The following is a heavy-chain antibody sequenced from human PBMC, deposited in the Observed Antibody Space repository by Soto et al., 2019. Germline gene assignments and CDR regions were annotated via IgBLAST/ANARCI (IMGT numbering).Heavy chain of an antibody. CDR2: ISAYNGNT. Sequence: QVQLVQSGAEVKKPGASVKVSCKASGYTFTSYGISWVRQAPGQGLEWMGWISAYNGNTNYAQKLQGRVTMTTDTYTSTAYLELRRLRAADTAVYYCARDRSQWLVSRDAFDIWGQGTMVTVSS. CDR1: GYTFTSYG. D-gene: IGHD6-19*01. J-gene: IGHJ3*02. V-gene: IGHV1-18*04. CDR3: ARDRSQWLVSRDAFDI.